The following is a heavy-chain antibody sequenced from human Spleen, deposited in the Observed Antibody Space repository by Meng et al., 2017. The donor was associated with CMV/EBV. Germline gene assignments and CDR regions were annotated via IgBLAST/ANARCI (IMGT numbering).Heavy chain of an antibody. CDR1: GVTFSDYY. CDR2: ISSSGSTL. CDR3: AREGSWAVDY. J-gene: IGHJ4*02. Sequence: GGSLRLSCQASGVTFSDYYMSWIRQAPGKGLGWFSYISSSGSTLYYADSVKGRFTISRDNAEDSLYLQMNSLRADDTAVYSCAREGSWAVDYWGQGALVTVSS. D-gene: IGHD1-26*01. V-gene: IGHV3-11*01.